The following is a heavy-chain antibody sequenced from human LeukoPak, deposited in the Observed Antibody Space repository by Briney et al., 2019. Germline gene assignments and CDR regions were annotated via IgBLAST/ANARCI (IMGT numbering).Heavy chain of an antibody. CDR1: GGSLSGYY. CDR3: ASGGDYDNSGYYYPFDY. Sequence: SETLSLTCAVYGGSLSGYYWSWIRQPPGKGLEWIGEINHGGSTNYNPSLKSRVTISVDTSKNQFSLKLSSVTAADTAVYYCASGGDYDNSGYYYPFDYWGQGTLVTVSS. CDR2: INHGGST. D-gene: IGHD3-22*01. V-gene: IGHV4-34*01. J-gene: IGHJ4*02.